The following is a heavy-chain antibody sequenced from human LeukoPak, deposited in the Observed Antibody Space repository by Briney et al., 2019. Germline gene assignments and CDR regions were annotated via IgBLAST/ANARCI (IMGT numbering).Heavy chain of an antibody. CDR2: ISSSSSYI. Sequence: PGGSLRLSCAASGFTFNNYAMSWVRQAPGKGLEWVSSISSSSSYIYYADSVKGRFTISRDNAKNSLYLQMNSLRAEDTAVYYCASRYCSSTSCYALSWGQGTLVTVSS. CDR3: ASRYCSSTSCYALS. V-gene: IGHV3-21*01. J-gene: IGHJ5*02. D-gene: IGHD2-2*01. CDR1: GFTFNNYA.